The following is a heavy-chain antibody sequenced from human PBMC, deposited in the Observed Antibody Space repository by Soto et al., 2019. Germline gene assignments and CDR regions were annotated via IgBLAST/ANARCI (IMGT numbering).Heavy chain of an antibody. J-gene: IGHJ2*01. V-gene: IGHV3-30*18. CDR2: ISYDGSNK. D-gene: IGHD4-17*01. CDR1: GFTFSSYG. Sequence: QVQLVESGGGVVQPGRSLRLSCAASGFTFSSYGMHWVRQAPGKGLEWVAVISYDGSNKYYADSVKGRFTISRDNSKNTLYLQMNSLRAEDTAVYYCAKGYGDKDWYFDLWGRGTLVTVSS. CDR3: AKGYGDKDWYFDL.